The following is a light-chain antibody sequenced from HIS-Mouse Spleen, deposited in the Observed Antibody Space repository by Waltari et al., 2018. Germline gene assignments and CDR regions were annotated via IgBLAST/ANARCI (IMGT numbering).Light chain of an antibody. J-gene: IGKJ3*01. CDR3: QQYNSYLFT. V-gene: IGKV1-5*03. CDR1: QSISSW. CDR2: KAS. Sequence: DTQMTQSPSTLSASVGDRVNITCRASQSISSWLAWYQQKPGKAPKLLIYKASSLESGVPSRFSGSGSGTEFTLTISSLQPDDFATYYCQQYNSYLFTFGPGTKVDIK.